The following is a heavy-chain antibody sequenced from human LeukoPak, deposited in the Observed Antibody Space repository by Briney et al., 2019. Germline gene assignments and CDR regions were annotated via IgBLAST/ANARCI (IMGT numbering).Heavy chain of an antibody. D-gene: IGHD5/OR15-5a*01. Sequence: GGSLRLSCVTSGFTFSSFAMHWVRQAPGKGLEWVSVLSYDGSNKYYADSVKGRFTISRDNSKNTLYLQMNSLRAEDTAVYYCARSVPSYYFDYWGQGTLATVSS. V-gene: IGHV3-30-3*01. J-gene: IGHJ4*02. CDR1: GFTFSSFA. CDR2: LSYDGSNK. CDR3: ARSVPSYYFDY.